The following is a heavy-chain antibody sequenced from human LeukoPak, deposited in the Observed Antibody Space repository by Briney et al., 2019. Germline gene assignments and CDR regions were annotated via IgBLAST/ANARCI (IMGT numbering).Heavy chain of an antibody. CDR3: ARGSTICSGGSCYSGSHLDY. D-gene: IGHD2-15*01. CDR2: IIPIFGTA. Sequence: SVKVSCKASGGTFSSYAISWVRQAPGQGLVWMGGIIPIFGTANYAQKFQGRVTITADESTSTAYMELSSLRSEDTAVYYCARGSTICSGGSCYSGSHLDYWGQGTLVTVSS. V-gene: IGHV1-69*01. J-gene: IGHJ4*02. CDR1: GGTFSSYA.